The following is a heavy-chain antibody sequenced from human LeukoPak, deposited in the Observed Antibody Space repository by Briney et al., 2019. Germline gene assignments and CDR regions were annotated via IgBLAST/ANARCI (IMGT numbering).Heavy chain of an antibody. CDR1: GFTFSSYW. CDR2: INWNGVST. V-gene: IGHV3-20*04. CDR3: ARALSNYVDYHYYYYMDV. D-gene: IGHD4-11*01. Sequence: GGPLRLSCAASGFTFSSYWMHWVRQAPGKGLEWVSGINWNGVSTSYVDSVKGRFTISRDNAKNSLYLQMNSLRAEDTALYYCARALSNYVDYHYYYYMDVWGKGTTVTVSS. J-gene: IGHJ6*03.